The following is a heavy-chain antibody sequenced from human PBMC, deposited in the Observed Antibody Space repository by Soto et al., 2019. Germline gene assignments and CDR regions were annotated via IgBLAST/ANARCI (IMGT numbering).Heavy chain of an antibody. CDR3: ARVGVVVNTFDY. CDR1: GGSISSSNW. Sequence: SETLSLTCAVSGGSISSSNWWGWVRQPPGKGLEWIGEIYHSGSTNYNPSLKSRVTISVDKSKNQFSLKLSSVTAADTAVYYCARVGVVVNTFDYWGQGTLVTV. V-gene: IGHV4-4*02. J-gene: IGHJ4*02. CDR2: IYHSGST. D-gene: IGHD3-22*01.